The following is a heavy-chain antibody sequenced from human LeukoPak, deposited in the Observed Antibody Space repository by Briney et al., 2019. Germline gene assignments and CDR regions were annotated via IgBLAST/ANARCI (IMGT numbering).Heavy chain of an antibody. CDR2: VSATGST. J-gene: IGHJ4*02. D-gene: IGHD6-19*01. Sequence: PSETLSLTCTVSGGSISDFYWSWIRQPAGKGLEYIGRVSATGSTSFNPSLQSRATMSVDTSKSQFSLKLSSVTAADTAVYYCAQVTVGGHFDFWGQGILVTVSS. V-gene: IGHV4-4*07. CDR3: AQVTVGGHFDF. CDR1: GGSISDFY.